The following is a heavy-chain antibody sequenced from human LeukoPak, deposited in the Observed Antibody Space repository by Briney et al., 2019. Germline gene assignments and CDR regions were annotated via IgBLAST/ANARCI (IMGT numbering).Heavy chain of an antibody. J-gene: IGHJ4*02. D-gene: IGHD3-10*01. CDR3: AKRDGSGSYFDY. Sequence: PSETLSLTCTVSGGSIRNYYWSWIRQPPGKGLEWIGYVYHTGNTKYNPSLESRATISIDTSQNKFSLKLSYVTAEDSAVYYCAKRDGSGSYFDYWGQGTLVTVS. CDR1: GGSIRNYY. CDR2: VYHTGNT. V-gene: IGHV4-59*03.